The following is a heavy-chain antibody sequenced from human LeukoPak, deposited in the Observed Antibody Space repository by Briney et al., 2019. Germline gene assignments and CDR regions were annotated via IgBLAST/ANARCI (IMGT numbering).Heavy chain of an antibody. Sequence: QPGGSLRLSCAASGFTFSSYGMHWVRQAPGKGLEWVAVIWYDGSNKYYADSVKGRFTISRDNSKNTLYLQMNSLRAEDTAVYYCAKDTYSSSPEGAFDIWGQGTMVTVSS. D-gene: IGHD6-13*01. CDR2: IWYDGSNK. CDR3: AKDTYSSSPEGAFDI. J-gene: IGHJ3*02. V-gene: IGHV3-33*06. CDR1: GFTFSSYG.